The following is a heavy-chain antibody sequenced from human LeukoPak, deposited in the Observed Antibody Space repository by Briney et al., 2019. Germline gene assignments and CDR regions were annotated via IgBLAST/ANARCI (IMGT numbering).Heavy chain of an antibody. CDR3: ATLRGASTAVFDS. CDR1: GGSINYHY. J-gene: IGHJ4*02. D-gene: IGHD2-21*02. V-gene: IGHV4-59*08. Sequence: SETLSLTCTVSGGSINYHYWSWIRQSPGKRLEWIGYIHYSGATNSSPSLNSRVTISVDTSKNQFSLKMSSVTAVDTALYYCATLRGASTAVFDSWGQGTLVAVSS. CDR2: IHYSGAT.